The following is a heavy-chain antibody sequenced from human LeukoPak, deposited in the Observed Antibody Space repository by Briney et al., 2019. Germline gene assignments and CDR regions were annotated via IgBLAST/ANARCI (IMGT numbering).Heavy chain of an antibody. CDR2: ISGSGGST. J-gene: IGHJ4*02. D-gene: IGHD6-13*01. Sequence: GGSLRLSCAASGFTFSSYAMSWVRQGSGKGLEWISGISGSGGSTYYADAVRGRFTISRDNSKNTLYQQMNSLRAEDTAVYYCAKEMTYSSSCTDYWGQGNLVTVSS. CDR1: GFTFSSYA. V-gene: IGHV3-23*01. CDR3: AKEMTYSSSCTDY.